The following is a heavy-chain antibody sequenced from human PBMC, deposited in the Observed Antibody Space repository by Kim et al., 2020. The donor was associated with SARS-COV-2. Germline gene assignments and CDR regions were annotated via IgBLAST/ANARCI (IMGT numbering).Heavy chain of an antibody. J-gene: IGHJ4*02. CDR3: ASRSVAAAGTLIDY. D-gene: IGHD6-13*01. Sequence: AQKFQGRVTMTRDTSISTAYMELSRLRSDDTAVYYCASRSVAAAGTLIDYWGQGTLVTVSS. V-gene: IGHV1-2*02.